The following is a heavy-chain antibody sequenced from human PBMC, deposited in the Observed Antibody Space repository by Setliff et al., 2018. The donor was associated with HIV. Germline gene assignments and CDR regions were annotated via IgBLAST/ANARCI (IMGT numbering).Heavy chain of an antibody. D-gene: IGHD3-10*01. Sequence: SETLSLTCTVSGGSISSGYYLWNWIRQPAGKGLEWIGHIYSSGTTVYNPSLQSRFTISIDTSRHQFSLKVTSVTAADTAVYYCARHTTWFSGYFDNWGQGALVTVSS. CDR2: IYSSGTT. CDR3: ARHTTWFSGYFDN. J-gene: IGHJ4*02. CDR1: GGSISSGYYL. V-gene: IGHV4-61*09.